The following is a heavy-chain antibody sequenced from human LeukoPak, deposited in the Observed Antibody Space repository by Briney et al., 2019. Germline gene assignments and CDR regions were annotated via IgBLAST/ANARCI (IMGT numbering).Heavy chain of an antibody. CDR3: TRDLMDYDVSTGLHHYYMDV. Sequence: GGSLRLSCAASGFTFRNFWMSWVRQAPGKGLEWVASIKRDGSEKSYADSVRGRFTISRDNAKNTLYLQMNTLRVEDTAVYYCTRDLMDYDVSTGLHHYYMDVWGQGTTVTVSS. CDR2: IKRDGSEK. D-gene: IGHD3-9*01. CDR1: GFTFRNFW. V-gene: IGHV3-7*01. J-gene: IGHJ6*02.